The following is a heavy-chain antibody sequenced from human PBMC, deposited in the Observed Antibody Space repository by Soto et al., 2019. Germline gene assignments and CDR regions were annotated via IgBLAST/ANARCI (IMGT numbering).Heavy chain of an antibody. D-gene: IGHD3-22*01. CDR1: GVSISRIDYY. CDR2: IYFRGNT. Sequence: PSETLSLTCTVSGVSISRIDYYWTWIRQHPEKGLEWIGNIYFRGNTYYSPSLESRLTISVDTSKNQFSLKLTSVTAADTAVYYCAREGGSYDSGGYLIRGAFDIWGQGTMVTVS. J-gene: IGHJ3*02. V-gene: IGHV4-31*03. CDR3: AREGGSYDSGGYLIRGAFDI.